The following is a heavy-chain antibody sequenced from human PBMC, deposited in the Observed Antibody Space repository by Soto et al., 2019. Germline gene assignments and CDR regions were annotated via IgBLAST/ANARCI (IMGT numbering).Heavy chain of an antibody. CDR1: EYTFTNYA. V-gene: IGHV1-3*01. Sequence: ASVKVSCKASEYTFTNYALHWVRQAPGQRLEWMGWINAGNGNTKYAQKVQGRVTMTTDTSTSTAYMELRSLRSDDTAVYYCARGVGSGSYYNQYNWFDPWGQGTLVTVSS. D-gene: IGHD3-10*01. CDR3: ARGVGSGSYYNQYNWFDP. J-gene: IGHJ5*02. CDR2: INAGNGNT.